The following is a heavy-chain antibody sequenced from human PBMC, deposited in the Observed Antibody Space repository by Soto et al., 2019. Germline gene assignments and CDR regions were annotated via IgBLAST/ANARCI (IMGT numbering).Heavy chain of an antibody. CDR1: GYSISSGYY. Sequence: PSETLSLTCAVSGYSISSGYYWGWIRQPPGKGLEWIGSIYHSGSTYYNPSLKSRVTISVDTSKNQFSLKLSSVTAADTAVYYCARVETTLFDYWGQGTLVTVSS. CDR3: ARVETTLFDY. J-gene: IGHJ4*02. D-gene: IGHD4-4*01. CDR2: IYHSGST. V-gene: IGHV4-38-2*01.